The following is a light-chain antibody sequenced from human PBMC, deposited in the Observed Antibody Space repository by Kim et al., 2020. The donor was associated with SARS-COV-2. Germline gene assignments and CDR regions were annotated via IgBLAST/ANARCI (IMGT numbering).Light chain of an antibody. V-gene: IGLV3-19*01. CDR1: SLRSYY. Sequence: SSELTQDPAVSVDLGQTVRLTCQGDSLRSYYATWYQQKPGQAPILVIYGKNNRPSGIPDRSSGSSSGNTASLPIPGPKAADEADYYCNSRDSTVNLEFGG. CDR2: GKN. J-gene: IGLJ2*01. CDR3: NSRDSTVNLE.